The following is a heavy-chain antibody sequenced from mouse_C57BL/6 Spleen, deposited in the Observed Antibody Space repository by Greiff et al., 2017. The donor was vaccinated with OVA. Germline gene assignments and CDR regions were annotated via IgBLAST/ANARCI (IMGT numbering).Heavy chain of an antibody. D-gene: IGHD3-1*01. J-gene: IGHJ2*01. CDR1: GYSITSGYY. V-gene: IGHV3-6*01. CDR2: ISYDGSN. CDR3: ARDRGPRGYFDY. Sequence: EVKVEESGPGLVKPSQSLSLTCSVTGYSITSGYYWNWIRQFPGNKLEWMGYISYDGSNNYNPSLKNRISITRDTSKNQFFLKLNSVTTEDTATYYCARDRGPRGYFDYWGQGTTLTVSS.